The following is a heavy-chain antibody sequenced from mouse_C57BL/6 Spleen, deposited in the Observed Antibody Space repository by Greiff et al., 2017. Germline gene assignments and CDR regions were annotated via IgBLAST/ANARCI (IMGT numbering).Heavy chain of an antibody. CDR1: GYTFTSYW. V-gene: IGHV1-52*01. CDR3: ARGERITTVVARYFDV. J-gene: IGHJ1*03. Sequence: QVQLQQPGAELVRPGSSVKLSCKASGYTFTSYWMHWVKQRPIQGLEWIGNIDPSDSETHYNQKFKDKATLTVDKSSSTAYMQLSSLTSEDSAVYYCARGERITTVVARYFDVWGTGTTVTVSS. CDR2: IDPSDSET. D-gene: IGHD1-1*01.